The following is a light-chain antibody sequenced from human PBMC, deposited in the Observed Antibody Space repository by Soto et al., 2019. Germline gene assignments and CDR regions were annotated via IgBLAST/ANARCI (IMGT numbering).Light chain of an antibody. Sequence: QSVLTQPASVSGSPGQSITLSCTGNSSDVGSYNLVSWYQQHPGKAPKLMIYEVSKRPSGVSNRFSGSKSGDTASLTISGLQAEDESDYYCCSYAGSRSYVFGTGTKVTVL. CDR1: SSDVGSYNL. CDR2: EVS. V-gene: IGLV2-23*02. CDR3: CSYAGSRSYV. J-gene: IGLJ1*01.